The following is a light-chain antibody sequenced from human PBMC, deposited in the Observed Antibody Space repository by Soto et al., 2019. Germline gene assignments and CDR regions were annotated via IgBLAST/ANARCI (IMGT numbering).Light chain of an antibody. CDR1: QSVNSNY. CDR3: QQYGTSILFS. V-gene: IGKV3-20*01. Sequence: EIVLTQSPGTLSLSPGERATLSCRASQSVNSNYLAWYQQKPGQAPWLLIYGASSRATGIPDRFSGSGSGTDFTLTISRIEPEDFAVYYCQQYGTSILFSFGPGTKVDIK. J-gene: IGKJ3*01. CDR2: GAS.